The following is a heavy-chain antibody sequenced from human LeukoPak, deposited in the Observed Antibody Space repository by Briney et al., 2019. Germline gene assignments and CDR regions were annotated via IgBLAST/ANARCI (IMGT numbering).Heavy chain of an antibody. D-gene: IGHD5-12*01. CDR1: GGSISSGDYY. V-gene: IGHV4-30-4*01. J-gene: IGHJ4*02. CDR3: ARSGIVATNALGY. Sequence: SQTLSLTCTVSGGSISSGDYYWSWIRQPPGKGLEWIGYIYYSGSTYYNPSGKRRVTISVYTSKHQFSLKLICVTAADTAVYSCARSGIVATNALGYWGQGTQLTVSS. CDR2: IYYSGST.